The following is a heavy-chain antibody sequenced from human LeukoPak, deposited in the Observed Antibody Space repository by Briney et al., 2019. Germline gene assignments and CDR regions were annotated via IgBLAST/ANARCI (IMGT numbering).Heavy chain of an antibody. CDR3: AREITYYYDSSGYGIDY. V-gene: IGHV3-64*01. J-gene: IGHJ4*02. Sequence: GGSLRLSCAASGFTFSSYAMHWVRQAPGKGLEYVSAISSNGGSTYYANSVKGRFTISRDNSKNTLYLQMNSLRAEDTAVYYCAREITYYYDSSGYGIDYWGQGTLVTVSS. CDR2: ISSNGGST. D-gene: IGHD3-22*01. CDR1: GFTFSSYA.